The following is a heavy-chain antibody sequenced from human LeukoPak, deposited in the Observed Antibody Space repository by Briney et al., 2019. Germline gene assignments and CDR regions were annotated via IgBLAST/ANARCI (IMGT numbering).Heavy chain of an antibody. CDR1: GGSFSNYF. J-gene: IGHJ4*02. Sequence: KTSETLSLTCTVSGGSFSNYFRGWIRQPPGRGREGSGYVHNSGSTTYNPSLKSRGTIVLDTSRNQFSLRLSSVTAADTAVYYCTQGAGWLIDYWGQGILVSVSS. D-gene: IGHD3-16*01. CDR2: VHNSGST. CDR3: TQGAGWLIDY. V-gene: IGHV4-59*03.